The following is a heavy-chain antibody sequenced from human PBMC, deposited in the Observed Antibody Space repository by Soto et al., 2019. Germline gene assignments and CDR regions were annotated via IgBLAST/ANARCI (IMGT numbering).Heavy chain of an antibody. CDR3: AKDVARQGGLVRGYFDY. CDR2: ISGNGVTT. J-gene: IGHJ4*02. CDR1: GFTFSSYA. D-gene: IGHD2-21*01. V-gene: IGHV3-23*01. Sequence: GGSLRLSCEASGFTFSSYAMTWVRQAPGKGLEWVSSISGNGVTTYYIDSVKGRFTISRDNSKNTLYLQMNSLRAEDTAVYYCAKDVARQGGLVRGYFDYWGQGTLVTVSS.